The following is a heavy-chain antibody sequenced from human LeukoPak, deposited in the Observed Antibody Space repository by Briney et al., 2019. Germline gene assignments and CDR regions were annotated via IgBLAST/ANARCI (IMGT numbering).Heavy chain of an antibody. CDR3: ARDTNNGLDV. CDR2: ISSSGRLI. J-gene: IGHJ6*02. Sequence: AGSLRLSCAASGFTFSEYYINWIRQAPGKGLEWVSHISSSGRLIQYADSVRGRFTSTRDNAQNFMSLQMNKLKPEGTAVYYCARDTNNGLDVWGRGTTVTVS. D-gene: IGHD1-14*01. V-gene: IGHV3-11*01. CDR1: GFTFSEYY.